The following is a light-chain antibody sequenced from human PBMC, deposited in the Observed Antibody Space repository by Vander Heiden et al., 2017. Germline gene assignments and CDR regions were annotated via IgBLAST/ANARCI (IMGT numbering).Light chain of an antibody. CDR1: QSISSY. Sequence: DIQMTQSPSSLSASVGDRVTITCRASQSISSYLNWYQQKPGKAPNLLIYAASSLQSGVPSRFSGSGSGTDFTLTISSLRPEYFATYFCQQSYSSLLTFGGGTRVEI. J-gene: IGKJ4*01. V-gene: IGKV1-39*01. CDR2: AAS. CDR3: QQSYSSLLT.